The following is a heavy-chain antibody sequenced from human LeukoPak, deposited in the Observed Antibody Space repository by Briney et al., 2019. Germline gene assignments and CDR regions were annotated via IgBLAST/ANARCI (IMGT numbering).Heavy chain of an antibody. CDR2: ITSSSSYI. Sequence: GGSLRLSCAASGFTFSSYNMNWVRQAPGKGLEWVSSITSSSSYIYYADSVKGRFTISRDNAKNSLYLQINSLRAEDTAVYHCAKDDGYIRFYSWGRGTLVTVSS. J-gene: IGHJ5*01. D-gene: IGHD3-22*01. CDR1: GFTFSSYN. V-gene: IGHV3-21*04. CDR3: AKDDGYIRFYS.